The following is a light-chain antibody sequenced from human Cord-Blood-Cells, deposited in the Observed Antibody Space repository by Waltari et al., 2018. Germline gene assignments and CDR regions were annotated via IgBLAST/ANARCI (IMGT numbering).Light chain of an antibody. V-gene: IGKV1-39*01. Sequence: DIQMTQYPSSRSASVGERVTITCRASQSISSYLNGYQQKAGKAPKLLIYAAASLQSGVPSRFSGSGSGTDFTLTISSLQPEDFATYYCQQSYSTPRTFGGGTKVEIK. CDR1: QSISSY. CDR3: QQSYSTPRT. J-gene: IGKJ4*01. CDR2: AAA.